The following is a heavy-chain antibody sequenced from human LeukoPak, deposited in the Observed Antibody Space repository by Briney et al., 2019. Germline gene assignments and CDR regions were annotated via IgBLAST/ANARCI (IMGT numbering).Heavy chain of an antibody. Sequence: SETLSLTFTVSGGSISSYYWSWIRPPAGKGLEWIGRIYTSGSTNYNPSLKSRVTMSVDTSKNQFSLKLSSVTAADTAVYYCARDLPPASSGYYFDAFDIWGQGTMVTVSS. V-gene: IGHV4-4*07. D-gene: IGHD3-22*01. CDR3: ARDLPPASSGYYFDAFDI. J-gene: IGHJ3*02. CDR2: IYTSGST. CDR1: GGSISSYY.